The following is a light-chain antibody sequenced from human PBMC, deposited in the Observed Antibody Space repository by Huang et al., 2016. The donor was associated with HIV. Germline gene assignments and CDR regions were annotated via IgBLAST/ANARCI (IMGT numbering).Light chain of an antibody. J-gene: IGKJ1*01. CDR1: QSLSSN. CDR2: GAY. CDR3: QQYNNWPQT. V-gene: IGKV3-15*01. Sequence: EIVMTQSPATLSVSPGERATLSCRASQSLSSNNLAWYQQKPGQAPRLLIYGAYTRATCIPARFSGSGSGTEFTLTISSLQSEDFAVYYCQQYNNWPQTFGQGTKVEIK.